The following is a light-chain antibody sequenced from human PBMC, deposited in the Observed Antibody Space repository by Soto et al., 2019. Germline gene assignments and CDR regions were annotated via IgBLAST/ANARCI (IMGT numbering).Light chain of an antibody. CDR3: QQRSNWPVT. CDR2: DAS. J-gene: IGKJ1*01. V-gene: IGKV3-11*01. Sequence: EIVLTQSPRTLSLSPGERATLSCRASQSVSSYLAWYQQKPGQAPRLLIYDASTRATGISARFSGSGSGTDFTLTISSLEPEDFAVYYCQQRSNWPVTFGQGTKVDIK. CDR1: QSVSSY.